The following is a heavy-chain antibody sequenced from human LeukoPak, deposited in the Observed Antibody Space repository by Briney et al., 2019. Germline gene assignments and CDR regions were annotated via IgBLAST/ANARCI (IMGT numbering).Heavy chain of an antibody. CDR2: IYYSGST. D-gene: IGHD3-22*01. CDR1: GGSISSYY. CDR3: ARFPGYYYDSSGYNDAFDI. V-gene: IGHV4-59*01. Sequence: SETLSLTCTVSGGSISSYYWSWIRQPPGKGLEWIRYIYYSGSTNYNPSLKSRVTISVDTSKNQFSLKLSSVTAADTAVYYCARFPGYYYDSSGYNDAFDIWGQGTMVTVSS. J-gene: IGHJ3*02.